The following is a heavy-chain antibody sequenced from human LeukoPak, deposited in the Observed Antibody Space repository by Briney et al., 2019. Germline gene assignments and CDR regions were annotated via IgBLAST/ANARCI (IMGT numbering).Heavy chain of an antibody. J-gene: IGHJ5*02. D-gene: IGHD1-26*01. Sequence: ASVKVSCKASGYTFTSYYIHWVRQAPGQGLEWMGIINPSGGSTSYAQKFQGRVTMTRDTSTSTVYMELSSLRSEDTAVYYCARDGIVGATPNWFGPWGQGTLVTVSS. CDR2: INPSGGST. V-gene: IGHV1-46*01. CDR1: GYTFTSYY. CDR3: ARDGIVGATPNWFGP.